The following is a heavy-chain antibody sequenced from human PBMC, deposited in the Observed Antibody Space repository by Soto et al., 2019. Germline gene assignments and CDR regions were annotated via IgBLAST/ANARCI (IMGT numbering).Heavy chain of an antibody. V-gene: IGHV3-21*01. CDR3: ARIDHRRKWPGLQNYYYYMDV. CDR2: ISSSSSYI. Sequence: PGGSLRLSCAASGFTFSSYSMNWVRQAPGKGLEWVSSISSSSSYIYYADSVKGRFTISRDNAKNSLYLQMNSLRAEDTAVYYCARIDHRRKWPGLQNYYYYMDVWGKGTTVTVSS. D-gene: IGHD2-21*01. CDR1: GFTFSSYS. J-gene: IGHJ6*03.